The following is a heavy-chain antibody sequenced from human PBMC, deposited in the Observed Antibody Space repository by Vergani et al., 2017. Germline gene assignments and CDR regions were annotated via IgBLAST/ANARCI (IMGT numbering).Heavy chain of an antibody. Sequence: QVQLQQWGGGLLKPSETLSLTCVVNGGSFTSYHWTWICQSPGEGLEWVGDIEHTGRPVYNPSLKRRLTMSVAKSRTQFSLTLNSVTATDTAISFCARVNTYTKGHLYYYYYMDVWGQGTAVAVS. CDR1: GGSFTSYH. CDR3: ARVNTYTKGHLYYYYYMDV. V-gene: IGHV4-34*01. CDR2: IEHTGRP. J-gene: IGHJ6*03. D-gene: IGHD2-8*01.